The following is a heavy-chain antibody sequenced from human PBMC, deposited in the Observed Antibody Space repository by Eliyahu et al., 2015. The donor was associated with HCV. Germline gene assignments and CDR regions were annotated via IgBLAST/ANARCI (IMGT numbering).Heavy chain of an antibody. J-gene: IGHJ4*02. Sequence: EVQLVESGGGLVQPGGSLRLSCAASGFTVSSNYMSWVRQAPGKGLEXVSVIYSGGSTYYADSVKGRFTISRDNSKNTLYLQMNSLRAEDTAVYYCATERYDILTGYYLFDYWGQGTLVTVSS. V-gene: IGHV3-66*02. CDR2: IYSGGST. CDR3: ATERYDILTGYYLFDY. CDR1: GFTVSSNY. D-gene: IGHD3-9*01.